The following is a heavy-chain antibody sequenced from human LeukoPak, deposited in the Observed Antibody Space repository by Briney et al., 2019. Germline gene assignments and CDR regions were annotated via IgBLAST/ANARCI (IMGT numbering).Heavy chain of an antibody. CDR1: GGSFSSEA. V-gene: IGHV1-69*05. Sequence: SVKVSCKAFGGSFSSEAISWVRQAPGQGLEWMGGIIPIFGTANYAQKFQGRVTITTDESTSTAYMEVSSLRSADTAVYYCGRQAGDCGGGSRYSLDYWGHGTLVTVSS. CDR3: GRQAGDCGGGSRYSLDY. J-gene: IGHJ4*01. D-gene: IGHD2-15*01. CDR2: IIPIFGTA.